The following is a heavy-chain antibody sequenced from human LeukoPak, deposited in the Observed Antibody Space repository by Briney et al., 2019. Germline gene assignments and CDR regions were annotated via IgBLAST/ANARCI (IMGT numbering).Heavy chain of an antibody. CDR3: ASLSLYYDILTGYQSGDY. D-gene: IGHD3-9*01. J-gene: IGHJ4*02. CDR1: GGSISSSNW. CDR2: IYHSGST. V-gene: IGHV4-4*02. Sequence: SETLSLTCAVSGGSISSSNWWSWVRQPPGKGLEWIGEIYHSGSTNYNPSLKSRVTISVDKSKNQFSLELSSVTAADTAVYYCASLSLYYDILTGYQSGDYWGQGTLVTVSS.